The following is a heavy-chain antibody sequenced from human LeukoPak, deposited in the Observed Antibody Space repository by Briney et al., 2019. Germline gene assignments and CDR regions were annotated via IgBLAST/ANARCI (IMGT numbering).Heavy chain of an antibody. V-gene: IGHV3-48*04. J-gene: IGHJ3*02. Sequence: GGSLRLSCAASGFTFSSYSMNWVRQAPGKGLEWVSYISSSGSTIYYADSVKGRFTISRDNAKNSLYLQMNSLRAEDTAVYYCANTKWSSGVDAFDIWGQGTMVTVSS. CDR3: ANTKWSSGVDAFDI. CDR1: GFTFSSYS. CDR2: ISSSGSTI. D-gene: IGHD2-15*01.